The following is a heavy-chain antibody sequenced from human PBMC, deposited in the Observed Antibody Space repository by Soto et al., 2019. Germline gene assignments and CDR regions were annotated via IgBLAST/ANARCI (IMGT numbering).Heavy chain of an antibody. V-gene: IGHV3-23*01. CDR2: MSGTGGST. CDR3: ATAGFSSGWSPSYFDY. D-gene: IGHD6-19*01. J-gene: IGHJ4*02. CDR1: GFTFSSYA. Sequence: EVQLLESGGVLVQPGRSLRLSCAASGFTFSSYAMNWVRQAPGKGLEWVSAMSGTGGSTYYADSVKGRFTISRDNSKNTLYLQMNNLRVEDTAVFYCATAGFSSGWSPSYFDYWGQGTLVTVSS.